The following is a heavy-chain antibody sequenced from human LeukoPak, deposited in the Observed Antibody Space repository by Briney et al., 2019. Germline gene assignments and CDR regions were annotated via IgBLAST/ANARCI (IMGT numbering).Heavy chain of an antibody. CDR3: AVCSSTSCYRWFPWFDP. CDR1: GGSISSGGYY. D-gene: IGHD2-2*01. J-gene: IGHJ5*02. Sequence: PSQTLSLTCTVSGGSISSGGYYWSWIRQHPGKGLEWIGYIYYSGSTYYNPSLKSRVTISVDTSKNQFSLKLSSVTAADTAVYYCAVCSSTSCYRWFPWFDPWGQGTLVTVSS. V-gene: IGHV4-31*03. CDR2: IYYSGST.